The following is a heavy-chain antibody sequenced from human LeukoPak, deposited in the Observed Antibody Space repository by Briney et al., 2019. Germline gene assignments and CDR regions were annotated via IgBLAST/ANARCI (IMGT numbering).Heavy chain of an antibody. V-gene: IGHV1-69*13. CDR2: IIPIFGTA. CDR3: ASKCSSTSCYYFDY. D-gene: IGHD2-2*01. J-gene: IGHJ4*02. CDR1: GGTFSSYA. Sequence: GASVKVSCKASGGTFSSYAISWVRQAPGQGLEWMGGIIPIFGTANYAQKFQGRVTITADESTSTAYMELSSLRSEDTAVYYCASKCSSTSCYYFDYWGQGTLVTVS.